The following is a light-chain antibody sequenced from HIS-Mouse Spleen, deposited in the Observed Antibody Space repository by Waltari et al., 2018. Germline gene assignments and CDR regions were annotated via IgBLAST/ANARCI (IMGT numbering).Light chain of an antibody. J-gene: IGLJ2*01. Sequence: SYELTQPPSVSVSPGQTARITCSGDALPTQYAYWYQQKPGQAPVLVIDKDSERPSGIPERFSGSSSGTTVTLTISGVQAEDEADYYCQSADSSGTYVFGGGTKLTVL. CDR2: KDS. CDR1: ALPTQY. CDR3: QSADSSGTYV. V-gene: IGLV3-25*03.